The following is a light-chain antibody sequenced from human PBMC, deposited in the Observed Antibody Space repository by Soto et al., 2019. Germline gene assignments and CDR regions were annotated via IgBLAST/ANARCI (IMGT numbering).Light chain of an antibody. CDR3: QQTDTIPRT. CDR1: QGIASR. J-gene: IGKJ1*01. Sequence: DIQMTQSPSSLSASVGDRVTITCRASQGIASRLNWYRQKPGSAPKLLIYGASTLESGVPSRFSGSGSGTDFTLTVSSLQVEDFATYYCQQTDTIPRTFGQGTKVDIK. CDR2: GAS. V-gene: IGKV1-39*01.